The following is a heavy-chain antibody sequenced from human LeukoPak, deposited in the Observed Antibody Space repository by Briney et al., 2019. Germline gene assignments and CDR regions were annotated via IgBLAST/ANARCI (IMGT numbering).Heavy chain of an antibody. CDR2: ISNDGTST. CDR3: AKDTSSNPFEY. D-gene: IGHD2-2*01. CDR1: GLTFSNYW. Sequence: PGGSLRLSCAVSGLTFSNYWMHWVRQAPGKGLVWVSRISNDGTSTSYADSVKGRFTISRDNAKNTLYLQMNSLRAEDTAVYYCAKDTSSNPFEYWGQGTLVTVSS. J-gene: IGHJ4*02. V-gene: IGHV3-74*01.